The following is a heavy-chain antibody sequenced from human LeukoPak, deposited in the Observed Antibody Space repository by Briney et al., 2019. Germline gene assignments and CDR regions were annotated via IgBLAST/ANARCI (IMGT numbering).Heavy chain of an antibody. CDR1: GGSISRSRSY. Sequence: SETLSLTRTVSGGSISRSRSYWGWIRQPPGKGLEWIGTIYYSGSTYYNPSLKSRVTISVDTSKNQFSLKLSSVTAADTAVYYCATQNYDSSGYYPWIFDNWGQGTLVTVSS. CDR3: ATQNYDSSGYYPWIFDN. V-gene: IGHV4-39*01. D-gene: IGHD3-22*01. CDR2: IYYSGST. J-gene: IGHJ4*02.